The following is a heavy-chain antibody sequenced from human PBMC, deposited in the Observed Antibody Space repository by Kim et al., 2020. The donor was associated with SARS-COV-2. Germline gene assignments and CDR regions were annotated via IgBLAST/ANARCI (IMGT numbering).Heavy chain of an antibody. CDR1: GGSFNDYY. CDR3: AKHDARYCSGGNCWYFDY. J-gene: IGHJ4*02. Sequence: SETLSLTCAVYGGSFNDYYWTWIRQPPGKGLEWVGEINHIGSTKYNSSPKSRVTMSADTSKNQLSLKLSFVTAADTAGYYCAKHDARYCSGGNCWYFDYWGQGTLVTVSS. V-gene: IGHV4-34*01. CDR2: INHIGST. D-gene: IGHD2-15*01.